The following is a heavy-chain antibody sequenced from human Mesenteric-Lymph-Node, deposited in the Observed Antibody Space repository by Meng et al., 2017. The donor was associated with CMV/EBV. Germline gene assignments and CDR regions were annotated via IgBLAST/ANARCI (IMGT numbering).Heavy chain of an antibody. J-gene: IGHJ6*02. CDR1: GFTLSSYG. CDR3: AKEGGAHSGYDRYYYGMDV. CDR2: IRFDGSTE. V-gene: IGHV3-30*02. D-gene: IGHD5-12*01. Sequence: GESLKISCAASGFTLSSYGMHWVRQAPGKGLEWVTFIRFDGSTEYYADSVKGRFTISRDNSKNTLYLQMNSLRAEDTAMYYCAKEGGAHSGYDRYYYGMDVWGQGTTVTVSS.